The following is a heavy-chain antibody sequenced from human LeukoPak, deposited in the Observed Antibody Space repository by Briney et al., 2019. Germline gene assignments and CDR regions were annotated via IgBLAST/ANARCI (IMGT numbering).Heavy chain of an antibody. CDR2: IYYSGST. CDR1: GGSISSGGYY. D-gene: IGHD3-22*01. Sequence: MPSQTLSLTCTVSGGSISSGGYYWSWIRQHPGKGLEWIGYIYYSGSTYYNPSLKSRVTISVDTSKNQFSLKLSSVTATDTAVYYCARDWGSLGSGYTYWGQGTLVTVSS. CDR3: ARDWGSLGSGYTY. J-gene: IGHJ4*02. V-gene: IGHV4-31*03.